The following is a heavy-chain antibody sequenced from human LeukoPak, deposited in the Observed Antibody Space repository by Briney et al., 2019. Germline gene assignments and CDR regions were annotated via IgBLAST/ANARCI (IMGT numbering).Heavy chain of an antibody. CDR2: IWYDGSNK. CDR1: GFTFSSYG. J-gene: IGHJ4*02. Sequence: GGSLRLSCAASGFTFSSYGMHWVRQAPGKGLEWVAVIWYDGSNKYYADSVKGRFTISRDNSKNTLYLQMNSLRAEDTAVYYCARDEERYSSSWYVSDHWGQGTLVTVSS. V-gene: IGHV3-33*01. CDR3: ARDEERYSSSWYVSDH. D-gene: IGHD6-13*01.